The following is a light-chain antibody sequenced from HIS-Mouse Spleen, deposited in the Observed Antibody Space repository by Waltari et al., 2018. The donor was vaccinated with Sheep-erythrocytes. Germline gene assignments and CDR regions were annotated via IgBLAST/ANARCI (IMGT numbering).Light chain of an antibody. Sequence: SPGQSITISCTGTSSDVGSYNLVSWYPQHPGKAPKLMIYEGSKRPSGVSNRFSGSKSGNSASLTIPGLQAEDEADYYCCSYAGSSTPWVFGGGTKLTVL. CDR1: SSDVGSYNL. CDR3: CSYAGSSTPWV. CDR2: EGS. J-gene: IGLJ3*02. V-gene: IGLV2-23*01.